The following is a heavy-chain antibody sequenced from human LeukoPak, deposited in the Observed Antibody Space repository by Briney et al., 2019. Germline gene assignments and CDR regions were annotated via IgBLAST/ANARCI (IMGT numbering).Heavy chain of an antibody. CDR3: VSTAILSYDILTGYYRASFDY. CDR2: IYYSGST. V-gene: IGHV4-39*07. J-gene: IGHJ4*02. Sequence: PSETLSLTCTVSGGSISSYYWGWIRQPPGKGLEWIGSIYYSGSTYYNPSLKSRVTISVDTSKNQFSLKLSSVTAADTAVYYCVSTAILSYDILTGYYRASFDYWGQGTLVTVSS. D-gene: IGHD3-9*01. CDR1: GGSISSYY.